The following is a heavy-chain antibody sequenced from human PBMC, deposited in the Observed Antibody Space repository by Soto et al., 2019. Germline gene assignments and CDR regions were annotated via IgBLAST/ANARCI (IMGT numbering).Heavy chain of an antibody. V-gene: IGHV3-9*01. CDR2: ISWNSGSI. D-gene: IGHD4-17*01. J-gene: IGHJ4*02. CDR1: GFTFDDYA. Sequence: EVQLVESGGGLVQPGRSLRLSFAASGFTFDDYAMHWVRQAPGKGLEWVSGISWNSGSIGYADSVKGRFTISRDNAKNSLYLQMNSLRAEDTALYYCAKGWTTVTTTMTFDYWGQGTLVTVSS. CDR3: AKGWTTVTTTMTFDY.